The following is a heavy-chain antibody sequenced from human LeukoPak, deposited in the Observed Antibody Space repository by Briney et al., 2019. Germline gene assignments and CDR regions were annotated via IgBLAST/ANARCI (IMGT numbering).Heavy chain of an antibody. CDR2: IYPGGST. V-gene: IGHV3-53*01. D-gene: IGHD3-22*01. Sequence: GGSLRLSCAASGFTFSSYEMNWVRQAPGKGLEWVSVIYPGGSTYYADSVKGRFTISSDNSKNTLYLQMNSLRVEDMAVYYCARSLRDYDSSGYYLYYFDYWGQGTLVTVSS. CDR1: GFTFSSYE. CDR3: ARSLRDYDSSGYYLYYFDY. J-gene: IGHJ4*02.